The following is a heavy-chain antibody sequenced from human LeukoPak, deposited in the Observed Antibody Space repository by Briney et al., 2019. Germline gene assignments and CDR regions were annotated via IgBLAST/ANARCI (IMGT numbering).Heavy chain of an antibody. V-gene: IGHV3-23*01. D-gene: IGHD3-10*01. Sequence: PAGGSLRLSCAASGFTFSSYGMSWVRQAPGKGLEWVSAISGSGGSTYYADSVKGRFTISRDNSKNTLYLQMNSLRAEDTAVYYCARGVSQHAFDIWGQGTMVTVSS. CDR2: ISGSGGST. J-gene: IGHJ3*02. CDR3: ARGVSQHAFDI. CDR1: GFTFSSYG.